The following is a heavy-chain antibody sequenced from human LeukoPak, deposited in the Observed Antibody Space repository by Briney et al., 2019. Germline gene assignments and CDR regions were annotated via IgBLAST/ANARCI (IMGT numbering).Heavy chain of an antibody. Sequence: SQTLSLTCAISGDSVSSNSAAWNWIRQSPSRGLEWLGRTYYRSKWYNDYAVSVKSRITINPDTSKNQFSLQLNSVTPEDTAVYYCARGALSYYGSGSYYTSYYYYYYMDVWGKGTTVTISS. CDR3: ARGALSYYGSGSYYTSYYYYYYMDV. J-gene: IGHJ6*03. CDR1: GDSVSSNSAA. CDR2: TYYRSKWYN. D-gene: IGHD3-10*01. V-gene: IGHV6-1*01.